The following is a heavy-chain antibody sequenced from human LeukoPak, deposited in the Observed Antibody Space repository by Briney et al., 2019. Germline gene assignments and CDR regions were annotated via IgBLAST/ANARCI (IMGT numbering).Heavy chain of an antibody. CDR2: INPNSGGT. V-gene: IGHV1-2*04. CDR1: GYTFTGYY. J-gene: IGHJ4*02. Sequence: ASVKVSCKASGYTFTGYYMHWVRQAPGQGLEWMGWINPNSGGTNYAQKFQGWVTMTRDTSISTAYMELSRLRSDDTAVYYCARSSGYYDSSGYYFFDYWGQGTLVTVSS. CDR3: ARSSGYYDSSGYYFFDY. D-gene: IGHD3-22*01.